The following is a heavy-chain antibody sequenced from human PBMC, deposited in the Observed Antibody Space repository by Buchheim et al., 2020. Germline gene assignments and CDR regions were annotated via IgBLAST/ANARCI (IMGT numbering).Heavy chain of an antibody. CDR2: IIAIFGTV. CDR1: GGTLSKSA. CDR3: AGAEMFTDAPRTYSSGWYSAFDI. Sequence: QVQLVQSGAEVKKPGSSVKVSCKASGGTLSKSAINWVRQAPGQGLEWMGGIIAIFGTVNYAQKVQGRVTITADKSTSTAYMELSSLRSEDTAVYYCAGAEMFTDAPRTYSSGWYSAFDIWGQGT. J-gene: IGHJ3*02. D-gene: IGHD6-19*01. V-gene: IGHV1-69*06.